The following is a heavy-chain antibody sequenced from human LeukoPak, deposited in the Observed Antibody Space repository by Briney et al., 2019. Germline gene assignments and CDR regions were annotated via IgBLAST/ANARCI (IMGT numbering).Heavy chain of an antibody. Sequence: SETLSLTCTVSGGSISSYYWSWIRQPPGKGLEWIGYIYYSGSTNYNPSLKSRVTISVDTSKNQFSLKLSSVTAADTAVYYCARDKWEPRYGFDIWGQGTMVTVSS. V-gene: IGHV4-59*01. CDR2: IYYSGST. J-gene: IGHJ3*02. D-gene: IGHD1-26*01. CDR1: GGSISSYY. CDR3: ARDKWEPRYGFDI.